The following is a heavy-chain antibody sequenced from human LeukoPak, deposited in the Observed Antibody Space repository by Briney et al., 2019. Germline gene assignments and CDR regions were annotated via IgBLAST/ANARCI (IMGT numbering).Heavy chain of an antibody. J-gene: IGHJ4*02. CDR3: AKDPTMIVVVIPDY. D-gene: IGHD3-22*01. V-gene: IGHV3-33*06. CDR2: IWYDGSNK. Sequence: GGSLRLSCAASGFTFSSYGMHWVRQAPGKGLEWVAVIWYDGSNKYYADSVKGRFTISRDNSKNTLYLQMNSLRAEDTAVYYCAKDPTMIVVVIPDYWGQGTLVTVSS. CDR1: GFTFSSYG.